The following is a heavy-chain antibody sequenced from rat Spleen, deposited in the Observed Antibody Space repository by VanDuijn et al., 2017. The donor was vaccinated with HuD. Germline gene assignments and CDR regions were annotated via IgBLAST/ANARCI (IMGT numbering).Heavy chain of an antibody. V-gene: IGHV2-17*01. CDR2: IYYDGNT. CDR1: GFSLTSSR. D-gene: IGHD2-6*01. Sequence: VQLKESGPGLVQPSQTLSLTCTVSGFSLTSSRVHWVRQPPGKGLEWMGVIYYDGNTDYNSAIKSSLSISRDTSKSQVFLKINSLQTDDTAMYYCARESPIDWYFDFWGPGTMVTVSS. J-gene: IGHJ1*01. CDR3: ARESPIDWYFDF.